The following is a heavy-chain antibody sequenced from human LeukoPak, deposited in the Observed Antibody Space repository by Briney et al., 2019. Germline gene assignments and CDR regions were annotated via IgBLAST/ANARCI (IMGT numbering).Heavy chain of an antibody. CDR3: ARGPGYCSSTSCYKGAFDI. D-gene: IGHD2-2*02. J-gene: IGHJ3*02. V-gene: IGHV4-59*01. CDR1: GGSISSYY. Sequence: SETLSLTCTVSGGSISSYYWSWIRQPPGKGLEWIGYIYYSGSTNYNPSLKSRVTISVDTSKNQFSLKLSSATAADTAVYYCARGPGYCSSTSCYKGAFDIWGQGTMVTVSS. CDR2: IYYSGST.